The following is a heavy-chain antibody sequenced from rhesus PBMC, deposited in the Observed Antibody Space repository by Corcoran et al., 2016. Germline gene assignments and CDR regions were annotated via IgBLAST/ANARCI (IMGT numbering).Heavy chain of an antibody. V-gene: IGHV1S9*01. CDR3: TRYPYSGSWNFDY. CDR2: INPINGNK. J-gene: IGHJ4*01. CDR1: GYTFTSYY. Sequence: QVQLVQSGAEVKKPGASVKLSCKASGYTFTSYYINWVRQAPGQVLGWKGRINPINGNKGYEQKFQGRVTMTRDTSTSTAYMELSSLRSEDTAVYYCTRYPYSGSWNFDYWGQGVLVTVSS. D-gene: IGHD6-25*01.